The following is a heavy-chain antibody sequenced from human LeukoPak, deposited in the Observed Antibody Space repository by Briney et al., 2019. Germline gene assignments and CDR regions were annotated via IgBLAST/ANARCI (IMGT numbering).Heavy chain of an antibody. CDR3: ARDEQRLHLYYYGMDV. V-gene: IGHV1-69*04. D-gene: IGHD6-25*01. J-gene: IGHJ6*02. CDR1: GGTFSSYT. Sequence: SVKVSCKASGGTFSSYTISWVRQAPGKGLEWMGRIIPILGIANYAQKFQGRVTITADKSTSTAYMELSSLRSEDTAVYYCARDEQRLHLYYYGMDVWGQGTTVTVSS. CDR2: IIPILGIA.